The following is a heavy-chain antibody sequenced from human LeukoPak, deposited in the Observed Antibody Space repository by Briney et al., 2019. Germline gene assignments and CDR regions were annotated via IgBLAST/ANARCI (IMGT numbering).Heavy chain of an antibody. CDR3: ARVSHYYGSSGYGN. Sequence: ASVKVSCKASGYTFTNYYMHWVRQAPGQGLEWMGRINPNSGGTNYAQKFQGRVTMTRDTSISTAYMELSRLRSDDTAVYYCARVSHYYGSSGYGNWGQGTLVTVSS. CDR2: INPNSGGT. V-gene: IGHV1-2*06. CDR1: GYTFTNYY. J-gene: IGHJ4*02. D-gene: IGHD3-22*01.